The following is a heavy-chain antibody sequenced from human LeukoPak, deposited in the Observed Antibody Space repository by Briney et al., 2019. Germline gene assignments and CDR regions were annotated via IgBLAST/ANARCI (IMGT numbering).Heavy chain of an antibody. V-gene: IGHV4-59*01. CDR1: GGSFSGYY. J-gene: IGHJ4*02. CDR2: IYYSGST. Sequence: SETLSLTCAVYGGSFSGYYWSWIRQPPGKGLEWIGYIYYSGSTNYNPSLKSRVTISVDTSKNQFSLKLSSVTAADTAVYYCARGGLREPFDYWGQGTLVTVSS. CDR3: ARGGLREPFDY. D-gene: IGHD5-12*01.